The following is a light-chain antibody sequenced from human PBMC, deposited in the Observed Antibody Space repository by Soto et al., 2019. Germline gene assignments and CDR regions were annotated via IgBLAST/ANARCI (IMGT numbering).Light chain of an antibody. V-gene: IGKV1-5*03. Sequence: DIQMTQYPSTLSASVGDRVTITCRASQSISSWLAWYQHKPGKAPKLLIYKASSLESRVPSRFSGSGSGTEFTLAISSLQADDFANYYCQQYKSYSHTFGGGTKVEIK. J-gene: IGKJ4*01. CDR2: KAS. CDR3: QQYKSYSHT. CDR1: QSISSW.